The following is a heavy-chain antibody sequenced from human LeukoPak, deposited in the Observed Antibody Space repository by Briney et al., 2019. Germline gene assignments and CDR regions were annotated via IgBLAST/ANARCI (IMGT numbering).Heavy chain of an antibody. V-gene: IGHV4-59*01. Sequence: SETLSLTCTVSGGSMSTYYWSWIRQPPGRRLEWIGNINYSGSTICNPSLKSRVTISVDTSRNQFFLTVSSVTAADTAVYYCARGQRSPGVWGQGTTVTVSS. D-gene: IGHD1-1*01. CDR3: ARGQRSPGV. CDR1: GGSMSTYY. J-gene: IGHJ6*02. CDR2: INYSGST.